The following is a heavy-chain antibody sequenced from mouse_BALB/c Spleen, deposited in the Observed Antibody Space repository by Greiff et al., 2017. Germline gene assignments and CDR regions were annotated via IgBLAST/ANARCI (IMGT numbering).Heavy chain of an antibody. CDR2: INPSNGRT. CDR1: GYTFTSYW. Sequence: QVQLQQPGAELVKPGASVKLSCKASGYTFTSYWMHWVKQRPGQGLEWIGEINPSNGRTNYNEKFKSKATLTVDKSSSTAYMQLSSLTSEDSAVYYCARKYGNYYAMDYWGQGTSVTVSS. V-gene: IGHV1S81*02. D-gene: IGHD2-10*02. CDR3: ARKYGNYYAMDY. J-gene: IGHJ4*01.